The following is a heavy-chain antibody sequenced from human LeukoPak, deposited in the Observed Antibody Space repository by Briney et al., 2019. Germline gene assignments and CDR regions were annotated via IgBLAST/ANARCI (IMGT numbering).Heavy chain of an antibody. CDR1: GFTFNTYW. V-gene: IGHV3-74*01. Sequence: PGGSLRLSCTTSGFTFNTYWMHWVRQAPGKGLVWVSRVSGDGSSTVYADSVKGRFTISRDNAKNSLYLQMNSLRAEDTAVYYCARDDGSSPEDDAFDIWGQGTMVTVSS. J-gene: IGHJ3*02. CDR3: ARDDGSSPEDDAFDI. D-gene: IGHD1-26*01. CDR2: VSGDGSST.